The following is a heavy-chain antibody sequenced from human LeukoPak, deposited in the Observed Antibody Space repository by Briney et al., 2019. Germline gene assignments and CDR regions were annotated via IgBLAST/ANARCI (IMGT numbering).Heavy chain of an antibody. CDR1: GYTFTSYG. CDR2: ISAYNGNT. D-gene: IGHD2-2*01. J-gene: IGHJ6*03. V-gene: IGHV1-18*01. CDR3: ARLGYCSSTGCYVEGELYYYYMDV. Sequence: GASVKVSCKASGYTFTSYGISWVRQAPGQGLEWMGWISAYNGNTNYAQKLQGRVTMTTDTSTSTAYMELRSLRSDDTAVYYCARLGYCSSTGCYVEGELYYYYMDVWGKGTTVTVSS.